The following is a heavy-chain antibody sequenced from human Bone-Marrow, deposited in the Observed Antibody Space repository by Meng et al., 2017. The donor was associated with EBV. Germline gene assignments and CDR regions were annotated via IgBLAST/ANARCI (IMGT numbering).Heavy chain of an antibody. CDR2: LIPMFGAP. Sequence: QVQVVQSGAELKKPGSSVKVACKTSGGPFRTDAISWVRQAPRQGLEWMGGLIPMFGAPNYAQKFQGRITITADESTSTHYMELSSLRSEDTAVYYCASESGRGYTPDYWGQGTMVTVSS. D-gene: IGHD3-10*01. V-gene: IGHV1-69*01. CDR1: GGPFRTDA. CDR3: ASESGRGYTPDY. J-gene: IGHJ4*02.